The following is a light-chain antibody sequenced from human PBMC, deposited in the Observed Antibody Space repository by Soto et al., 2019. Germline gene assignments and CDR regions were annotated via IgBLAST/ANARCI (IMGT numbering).Light chain of an antibody. CDR3: SSFRSSSPVV. CDR1: SSDVGGYHY. Sequence: QSVLTQPASVSGSPGQSITISCTGTSSDVGGYHYVSWYQHHPGKAPKLIIYDVSDRPSGVSNRFSGSKFGNTASLSISGLQAEDEADYYCSSFRSSSPVVFGGGTKVTVL. CDR2: DVS. V-gene: IGLV2-14*01. J-gene: IGLJ2*01.